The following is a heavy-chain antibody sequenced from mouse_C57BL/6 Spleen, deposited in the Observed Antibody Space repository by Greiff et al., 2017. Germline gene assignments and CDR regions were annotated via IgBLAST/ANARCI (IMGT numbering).Heavy chain of an antibody. V-gene: IGHV6-6*01. CDR3: TRRDYYGSSYLDY. Sequence: EVQRVESGGGLVQPGGSMKLSCAASGFTFSDAWMDWVSQSPEKGLEWVAEISNKANNHATYYAESVKGRFTSSRDDSKSSVYQQMNSVRAEDTGIDDCTRRDYYGSSYLDYWGQGTTLTVSA. CDR1: GFTFSDAW. CDR2: ISNKANNHAT. J-gene: IGHJ2*01. D-gene: IGHD1-1*01.